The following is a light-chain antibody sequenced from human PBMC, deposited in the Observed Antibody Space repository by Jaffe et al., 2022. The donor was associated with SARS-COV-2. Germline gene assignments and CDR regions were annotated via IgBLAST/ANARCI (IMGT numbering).Light chain of an antibody. CDR3: SSYTVSVTVI. J-gene: IGLJ2*01. V-gene: IGLV2-14*03. CDR2: DVN. CDR1: SSDIGAYNY. Sequence: QSALTQPASVTGSPGQSITISCTGTSSDIGAYNYVSWYQQHPGKAPKLVIYDVNNRPSGVSNRFSGSKSGNTASLTISGLQAEDEADYYCSSYTVSVTVIFGGGTKLTVL.